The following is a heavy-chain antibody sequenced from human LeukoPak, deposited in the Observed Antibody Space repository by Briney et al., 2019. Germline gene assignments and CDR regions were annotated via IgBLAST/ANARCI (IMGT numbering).Heavy chain of an antibody. CDR1: GDSISSYY. J-gene: IGHJ6*03. Sequence: SETLSLTCTVSGDSISSYYWSWIRQPAGKGLEWIGRIYTSGSTNYNPSLKSRVTISVDTSKNQFSLKLSSVTAADTAVYYCARSVEGYCRGGSCYYYSYYMDVWGKGTTVTVSS. CDR3: ARSVEGYCRGGSCYYYSYYMDV. V-gene: IGHV4-4*07. CDR2: IYTSGST. D-gene: IGHD2-15*01.